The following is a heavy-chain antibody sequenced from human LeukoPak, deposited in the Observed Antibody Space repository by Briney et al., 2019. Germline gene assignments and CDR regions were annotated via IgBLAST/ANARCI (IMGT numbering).Heavy chain of an antibody. CDR1: GASISSGSYY. V-gene: IGHV4-61*02. Sequence: PSQTLSLTCTVSGASISSGSYYWSWVRQPAGKGLEWIGRIYTSGSTNYNPSLKSRVTISVDTSKNQFSLKLRSVTAADTAVYYCARVTGYVIEDYFDYWGQGTLVTVSS. CDR3: ARVTGYVIEDYFDY. D-gene: IGHD3-22*01. J-gene: IGHJ4*02. CDR2: IYTSGST.